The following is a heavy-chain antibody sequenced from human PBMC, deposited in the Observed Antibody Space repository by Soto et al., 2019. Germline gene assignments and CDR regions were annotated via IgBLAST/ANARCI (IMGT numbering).Heavy chain of an antibody. D-gene: IGHD1-26*01. CDR3: AIAIVPTSYYYALDV. CDR1: GFTFSSYG. V-gene: IGHV3-30*03. J-gene: IGHJ6*02. CDR2: ISYDGSNK. Sequence: QVQLVESGGGVVQPGRSLRLSCAASGFTFSSYGMHWVRQAPGKGLEWVAVISYDGSNKYYADSVKGRFTISRDNSKNTQYLQMNSLRAEDTADYHYAIAIVPTSYYYALDVWGQGTTVTVSS.